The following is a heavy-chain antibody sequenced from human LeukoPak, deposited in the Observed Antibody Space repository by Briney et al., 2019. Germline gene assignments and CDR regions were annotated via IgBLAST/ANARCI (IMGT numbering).Heavy chain of an antibody. V-gene: IGHV4-31*03. J-gene: IGHJ4*02. CDR2: IYYSGST. CDR3: ARAGQSTPSAVYFDY. CDR1: GGSMSSGGYY. Sequence: PSETLSLTCTVSGGSMSSGGYYRSWIRQHPGKGLEWIGYIYYSGSTYYNPSLKSGVTISVDTSKNQFSLKLSSVTAADTAVYYCARAGQSTPSAVYFDYWGQGTLVTVSS.